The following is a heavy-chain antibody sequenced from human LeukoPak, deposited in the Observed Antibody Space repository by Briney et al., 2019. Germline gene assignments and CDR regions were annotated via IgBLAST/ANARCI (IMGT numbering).Heavy chain of an antibody. D-gene: IGHD6-13*01. V-gene: IGHV3-23*01. CDR2: ISGSGGST. CDR1: GFTFSSYA. CDR3: ARRDSSRWKPCGY. Sequence: PGGSLRLSCAASGFTFSSYAMSWVRQAPGKGLEWVSAISGSGGSTYYADSVKGRFTISRDNSKNTLYLQMNSLRAEDTAVYYCARRDSSRWKPCGYWGQGTLVTVSS. J-gene: IGHJ4*02.